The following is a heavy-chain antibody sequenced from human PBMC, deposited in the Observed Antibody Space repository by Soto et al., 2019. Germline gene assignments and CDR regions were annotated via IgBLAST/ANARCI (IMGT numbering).Heavy chain of an antibody. J-gene: IGHJ4*02. CDR3: ARGDGSENQYDYFDF. D-gene: IGHD3-10*01. Sequence: ASVKVSCKASGYTFTSYYMHWVRQAPGQGLEWMGIINPSGGSTSYAQKFQGRVTITTDTSATTVYMELSSLIFEDTAVYYCARGDGSENQYDYFDFWGQGTPVTVSS. CDR1: GYTFTSYY. CDR2: INPSGGST. V-gene: IGHV1-46*01.